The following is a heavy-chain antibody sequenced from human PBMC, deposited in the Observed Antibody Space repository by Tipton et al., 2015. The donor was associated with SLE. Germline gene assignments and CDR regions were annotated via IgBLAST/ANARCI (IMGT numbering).Heavy chain of an antibody. CDR1: GGSIRSHY. CDR2: ISNSETT. CDR3: AGAWQGYCSGGTCYVLDY. D-gene: IGHD2-15*01. Sequence: TLSLTFTVSGGSIRSHYWSWFRQAPGKGLAWIGYISNSETTNYNPSLKSRVTISVDTSKNQFSLKLRSVTAADTAVYYCAGAWQGYCSGGTCYVLDYWGQGTLVTVSS. V-gene: IGHV4-59*11. J-gene: IGHJ4*02.